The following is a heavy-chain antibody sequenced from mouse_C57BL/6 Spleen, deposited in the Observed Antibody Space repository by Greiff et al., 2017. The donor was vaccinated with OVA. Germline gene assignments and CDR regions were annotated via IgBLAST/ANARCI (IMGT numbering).Heavy chain of an antibody. CDR2: ISSGSSTI. Sequence: DVMLVESGGGLVKPGGSLKLSCAASGFTFSDYGMHWVRQAPEKGLEWVAYISSGSSTIYYADTVKGRFTISRDNAKNTLFLQMTSLRSEDTAMYYCARAAVVAHYAMDYWGQGISVTVSS. CDR3: ARAAVVAHYAMDY. CDR1: GFTFSDYG. J-gene: IGHJ4*01. V-gene: IGHV5-17*01. D-gene: IGHD1-1*01.